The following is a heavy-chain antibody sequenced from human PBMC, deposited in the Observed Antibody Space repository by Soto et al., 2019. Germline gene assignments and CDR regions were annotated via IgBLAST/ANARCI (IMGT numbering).Heavy chain of an antibody. J-gene: IGHJ6*02. CDR3: ARIKWGLDYYNGMDV. CDR2: VNPKSAAT. Sequence: ASVKVSCKASGYSVSDYFIQWVRQAPGQGLEWVAWVNPKSAATNYAKKFQGRVSLTWDTSFSTAYMELTRLRPDDTAVYYCARIKWGLDYYNGMDVWGQGTTVTVSS. D-gene: IGHD1-26*01. V-gene: IGHV1-2*02. CDR1: GYSVSDYF.